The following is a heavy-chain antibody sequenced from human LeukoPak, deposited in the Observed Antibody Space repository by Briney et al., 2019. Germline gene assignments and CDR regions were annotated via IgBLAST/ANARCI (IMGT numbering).Heavy chain of an antibody. CDR3: AKSKRHIVVVTAPGY. J-gene: IGHJ4*02. V-gene: IGHV3-23*01. Sequence: GGSLRLSCAASGFTFSSYAMSWVRQAPGKGLEWVSAISGSGGSTYYADSVKGRFTISRDNSKNTLYLQMNSLRAEDTAVYYCAKSKRHIVVVTAPGYWGQGTLVTVFS. D-gene: IGHD2-21*02. CDR1: GFTFSSYA. CDR2: ISGSGGST.